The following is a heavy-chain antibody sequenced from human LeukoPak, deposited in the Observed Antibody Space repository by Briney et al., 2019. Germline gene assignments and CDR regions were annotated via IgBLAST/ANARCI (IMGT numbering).Heavy chain of an antibody. J-gene: IGHJ4*02. D-gene: IGHD3-22*01. V-gene: IGHV4-39*05. CDR2: IYYSGST. CDR3: ATSSPYYYDSSGYPAPFDY. Sequence: PSETPSLTCTVSGGSISSSSYYWGWIRQPPGKGLEWIGSIYYSGSTYYNPSLKSRVTISVDTSKNQFSLKLSSVTAADTAVYYCATSSPYYYDSSGYPAPFDYWGQGTLVTVSS. CDR1: GGSISSSSYY.